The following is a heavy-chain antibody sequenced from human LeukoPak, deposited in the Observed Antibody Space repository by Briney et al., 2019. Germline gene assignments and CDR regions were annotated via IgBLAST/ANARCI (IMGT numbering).Heavy chain of an antibody. V-gene: IGHV3-21*01. J-gene: IGHJ4*02. CDR1: GFTFSSYS. D-gene: IGHD3-3*01. Sequence: GGSLRLSCAASGFTFSSYSMNWVRQAPGKGLEWVSSISSSSSYIYYADSVKGRFTISRDNAKNSLYLQMNSLRAEDTAVYYCARNDLVFDGLVDYWGRGTLVTAPS. CDR2: ISSSSSYI. CDR3: ARNDLVFDGLVDY.